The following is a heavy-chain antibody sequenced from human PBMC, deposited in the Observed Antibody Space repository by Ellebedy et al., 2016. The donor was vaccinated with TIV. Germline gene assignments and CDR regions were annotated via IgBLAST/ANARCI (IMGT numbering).Heavy chain of an antibody. V-gene: IGHV4-59*01. Sequence: SETLSLTXTVSGGSISSYYWSWIRQPPGKGLEWIGYIYYSGSTNYNPSLKSRVTISVDTSKNQFSLKLSSVTAADTAVYDCARGGGFGELGSYDYWGQGTLVTVSS. D-gene: IGHD3-10*01. J-gene: IGHJ4*02. CDR1: GGSISSYY. CDR2: IYYSGST. CDR3: ARGGGFGELGSYDY.